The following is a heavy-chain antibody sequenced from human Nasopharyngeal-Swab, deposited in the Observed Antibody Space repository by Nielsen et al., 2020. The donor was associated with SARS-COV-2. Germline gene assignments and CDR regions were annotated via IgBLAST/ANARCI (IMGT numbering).Heavy chain of an antibody. CDR2: IYHSGST. J-gene: IGHJ5*02. Sequence: SETLSLTCAVSGGSISSSNWWSWVRQPPGKGLEWIGEIYHSGSTNYNPSLESRVTISVDKSKNQFSLKLSSVTAADTAVYYCARGPRAYCSSTSCYNWFDPWGQGTLVTVSS. CDR1: GGSISSSNW. CDR3: ARGPRAYCSSTSCYNWFDP. V-gene: IGHV4-4*02. D-gene: IGHD2-2*01.